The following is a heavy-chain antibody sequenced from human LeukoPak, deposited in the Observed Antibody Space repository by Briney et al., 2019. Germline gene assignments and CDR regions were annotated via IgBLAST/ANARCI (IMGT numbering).Heavy chain of an antibody. Sequence: GGSLRLSCVASGFTFSTYWMHWVRQAPGKGLLWVSRLSGDGSSTKYADSLKGRFTISRDNSKNTLYLQMNSLRAEDTAVYYCARSSNAYFDYWGQGTLVTVSS. CDR3: ARSSNAYFDY. V-gene: IGHV3-74*03. CDR1: GFTFSTYW. CDR2: LSGDGSST. D-gene: IGHD4/OR15-4a*01. J-gene: IGHJ4*02.